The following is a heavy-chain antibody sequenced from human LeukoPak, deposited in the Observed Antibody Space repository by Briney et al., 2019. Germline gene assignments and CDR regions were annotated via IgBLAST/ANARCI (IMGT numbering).Heavy chain of an antibody. CDR1: GFTVSSNY. V-gene: IGHV3-9*01. J-gene: IGHJ4*02. CDR3: ARMSSSYPSPFDY. Sequence: GGSLRLSCAASGFTVSSNYMSWVRQAPGKGLEWVSGISWNSGSIGYADSVKGRFTISRDNAKNSLYLQMSSLRAEDTALYYCARMSSSYPSPFDYWGQGTLVTVSS. CDR2: ISWNSGSI. D-gene: IGHD6-13*01.